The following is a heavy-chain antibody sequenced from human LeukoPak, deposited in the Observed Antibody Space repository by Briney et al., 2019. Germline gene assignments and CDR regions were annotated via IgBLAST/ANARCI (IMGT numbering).Heavy chain of an antibody. CDR1: GYTFTSYA. CDR2: INAGNGNT. J-gene: IGHJ3*02. V-gene: IGHV1-3*01. CDR3: ARVPRTHGAFDI. Sequence: ASVKVSCKASGYTFTSYAMHWVRRAPGQRLEWMGWINAGNGNTKYSQKFQGRVTITRDTSASTAYMELSSLRSEDTAVYYCARVPRTHGAFDIWGQGTMVTVSS.